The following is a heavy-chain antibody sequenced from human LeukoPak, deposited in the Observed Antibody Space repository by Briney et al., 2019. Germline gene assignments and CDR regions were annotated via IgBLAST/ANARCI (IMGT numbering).Heavy chain of an antibody. Sequence: ASVKVSCKASGYTFTSYGISWVRQAPGQGLEWMGWISAYNGNTNYAQKLQGRVTRTTDTSTSTAYMELRSLRSDDTAVYYCARRGGPRGYYDSSGYYSLDYWGQGTLVTVSS. V-gene: IGHV1-18*01. CDR2: ISAYNGNT. CDR1: GYTFTSYG. D-gene: IGHD3-22*01. J-gene: IGHJ4*02. CDR3: ARRGGPRGYYDSSGYYSLDY.